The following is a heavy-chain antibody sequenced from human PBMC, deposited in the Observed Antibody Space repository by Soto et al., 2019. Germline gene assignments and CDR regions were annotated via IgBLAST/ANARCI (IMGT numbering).Heavy chain of an antibody. Sequence: SETLSLTCTFSGGSSSSYYWSLIRQPPGKGLEWIGYIYYSGSTNYNPSLKSRVTISVDTSKNQFSLKLSSVTAADTAVYYCARGRRDIVATYEDGSSIAVVSWGQGTLVTVSS. J-gene: IGHJ4*02. CDR2: IYYSGST. D-gene: IGHD5-12*01. V-gene: IGHV4-59*12. CDR3: ARGRRDIVATYEDGSSIAVVS. CDR1: GGSSSSYY.